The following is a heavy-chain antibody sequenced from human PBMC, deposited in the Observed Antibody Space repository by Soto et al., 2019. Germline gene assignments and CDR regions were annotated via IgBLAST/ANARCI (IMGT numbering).Heavy chain of an antibody. CDR2: IYPGDSDT. CDR1: GYSFSTYW. J-gene: IGHJ6*02. Sequence: PGESLKISCKGSGYSFSTYWIAWVRQLPGKGLEWMGIIYPGDSDTRYSPSFQGQVTISADKSISTAYLQWSSLKASDTAMYYCARPRSSSHYYYGMDVWGQGTTVTVSS. D-gene: IGHD6-13*01. CDR3: ARPRSSSHYYYGMDV. V-gene: IGHV5-51*01.